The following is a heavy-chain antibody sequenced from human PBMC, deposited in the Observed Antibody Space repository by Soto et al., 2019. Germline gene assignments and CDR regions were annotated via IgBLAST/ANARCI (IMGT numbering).Heavy chain of an antibody. CDR2: ISGGGGTT. J-gene: IGHJ6*02. V-gene: IGHV3-23*01. D-gene: IGHD3-10*01. CDR3: AKGLGGSGSYYYYYGMDV. Sequence: GGSLRLSCAASGFTFSSYAMSWVRQAPGKGLEWVSAISGGGGTTYYADSVKGRFTISRDNSKNTLYLQMNRLRAEDTALYYCAKGLGGSGSYYYYYGMDVWGQGTTVTVSS. CDR1: GFTFSSYA.